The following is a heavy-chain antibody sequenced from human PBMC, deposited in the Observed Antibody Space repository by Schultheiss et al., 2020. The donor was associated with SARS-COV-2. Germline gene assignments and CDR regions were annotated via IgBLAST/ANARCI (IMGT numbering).Heavy chain of an antibody. CDR1: GFTFSSYS. CDR3: ARDRYNRVDYYYYYYMDV. V-gene: IGHV3-15*01. CDR2: IKSKTDGGTT. Sequence: GESLKISCAASGFTFSSYSMNWVRQAPGKGLEWVGRIKSKTDGGTTDYAAPVKGRFTISRDDSKNTLYLQMNSLKTEDTAVYYCARDRYNRVDYYYYYYMDVWGKGTTVTVSS. D-gene: IGHD1-1*01. J-gene: IGHJ6*03.